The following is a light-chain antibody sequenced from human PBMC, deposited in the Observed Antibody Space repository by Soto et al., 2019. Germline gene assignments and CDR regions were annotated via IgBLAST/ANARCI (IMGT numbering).Light chain of an antibody. Sequence: QSALTQPASVSGSPGQSITISCPGTSSDIGYGYVSWYQQHPGKAPKVMIYEISNRPSGVSSRFSGSKSVNTASLTISGLQAEDEADYYCSAYTSSSTFVFGSGTKLTVL. J-gene: IGLJ1*01. V-gene: IGLV2-14*01. CDR2: EIS. CDR1: SSDIGYGY. CDR3: SAYTSSSTFV.